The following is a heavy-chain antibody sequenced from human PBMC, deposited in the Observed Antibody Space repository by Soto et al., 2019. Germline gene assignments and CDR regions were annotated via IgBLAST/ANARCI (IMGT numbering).Heavy chain of an antibody. Sequence: QVQLVESGGGLVKPGGSLRLSCAASEFTFSDYYMSWIRQAPGKGLEWVSYISSSGRYTNYADSVMGRFTISRDNAKNSLYLQMNSLRAEDTAVYCCARGDSASSGGSATFDYWGQGTLVTVSS. CDR3: ARGDSASSGGSATFDY. V-gene: IGHV3-11*05. CDR1: EFTFSDYY. D-gene: IGHD2-15*01. CDR2: ISSSGRYT. J-gene: IGHJ4*02.